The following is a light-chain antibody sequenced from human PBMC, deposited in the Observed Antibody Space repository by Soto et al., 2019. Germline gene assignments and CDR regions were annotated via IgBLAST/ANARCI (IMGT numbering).Light chain of an antibody. CDR1: QGISSY. V-gene: IGKV1-9*01. CDR3: LHLNSYSPDT. CDR2: SAS. J-gene: IGKJ3*01. Sequence: IQLTQSPSFLSASVGDRVTITCRARQGISSYLAWYQQKPGEAPKLLIFSASTLQNGVPSRFSGSGSGTEFTLTISSLQPEDFATYYCLHLNSYSPDTFGPGTKVDVK.